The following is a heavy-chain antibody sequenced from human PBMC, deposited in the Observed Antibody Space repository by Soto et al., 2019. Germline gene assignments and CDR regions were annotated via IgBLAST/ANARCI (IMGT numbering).Heavy chain of an antibody. D-gene: IGHD3-16*01. Sequence: QVQLVESGGGVVQPGRSLRLSCAASGFTFSSYGMHWVRQAPGKGLEWVAVIWYDGSNKYYADSVKGRFTISRDNSKNTLYLQMNSPRAEDTAVYYCARGVMITFGGVEYTYWGQGTLVTVSS. CDR2: IWYDGSNK. J-gene: IGHJ4*02. V-gene: IGHV3-33*01. CDR1: GFTFSSYG. CDR3: ARGVMITFGGVEYTY.